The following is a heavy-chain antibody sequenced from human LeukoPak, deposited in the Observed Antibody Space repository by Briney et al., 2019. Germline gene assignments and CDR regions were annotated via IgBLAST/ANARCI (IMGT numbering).Heavy chain of an antibody. Sequence: SETLSLTCTVSGGSISSYYWSWIRQPPGKGLEWTGYIYYSGSTNYNPSLKSRVTISVDTSKNQFSLKLSSVTAADTAVYYCARGNYDILTGYYSGFLFDYWGQGTLVTVSS. CDR3: ARGNYDILTGYYSGFLFDY. CDR1: GGSISSYY. V-gene: IGHV4-59*01. CDR2: IYYSGST. D-gene: IGHD3-9*01. J-gene: IGHJ4*02.